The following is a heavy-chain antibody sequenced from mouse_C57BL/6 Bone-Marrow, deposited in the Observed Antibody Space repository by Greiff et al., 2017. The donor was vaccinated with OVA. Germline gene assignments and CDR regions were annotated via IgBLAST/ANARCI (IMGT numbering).Heavy chain of an antibody. CDR2: IDPSDSYT. CDR3: ARGDDDDGGAYYYAMDY. D-gene: IGHD2-4*01. CDR1: GYTFTSYW. J-gene: IGHJ4*01. Sequence: QVQLQQPGAELVKPGASVKLSCKASGYTFTSYWMQWVKQRPGQGLEWIGEIDPSDSYTNYNQKFKGKATLTVDTSSSTAYMQLSSLTSEDSAVYYCARGDDDDGGAYYYAMDYWGQGTSVTVSS. V-gene: IGHV1-50*01.